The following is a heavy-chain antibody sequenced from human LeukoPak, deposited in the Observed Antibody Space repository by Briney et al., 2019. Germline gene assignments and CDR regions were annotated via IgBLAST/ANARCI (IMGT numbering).Heavy chain of an antibody. V-gene: IGHV1-69*05. D-gene: IGHD6-19*01. CDR3: ARRRLAVAGNNWFDP. CDR2: IIPIFGTA. CDR1: GGTFSSYA. J-gene: IGHJ5*02. Sequence: SVKVSCKASGGTFSSYAISWVRQAPGQGLEWVGGIIPIFGTANYAQKFQGRDTITTDESTSTAYMELSSLISEDTAVYYCARRRLAVAGNNWFDPWGQGTLVTVSS.